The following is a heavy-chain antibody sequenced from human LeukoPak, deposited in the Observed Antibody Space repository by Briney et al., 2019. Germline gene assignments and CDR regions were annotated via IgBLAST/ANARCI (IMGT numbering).Heavy chain of an antibody. CDR3: ARDRSGSYDAFDI. CDR1: GFISSSYG. Sequence: PGGSLRLSCAASGFISSSYGMHWVRQAPGKGLEWVAVVWNDGSNKYYADSVKGRFTISSDNPKNTLYLQMNSLRAEDTAVYYCARDRSGSYDAFDIWGQGTMVTVS. J-gene: IGHJ3*02. V-gene: IGHV3-33*01. CDR2: VWNDGSNK. D-gene: IGHD1-26*01.